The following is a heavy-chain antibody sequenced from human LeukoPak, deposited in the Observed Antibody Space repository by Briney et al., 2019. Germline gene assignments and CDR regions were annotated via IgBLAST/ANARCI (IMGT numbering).Heavy chain of an antibody. CDR1: GYIFTGYY. V-gene: IGHV1-2*07. Sequence: ASVRVSCKASGYIFTGYYMHWVRQAPGQGLEWMGWINPNSAGTNPAHKFQGRVTLTRDTSTSTAYMELSRVTSDDTAVYYCARGGALWFGELPPFDYWGQGTLVTVSS. CDR2: INPNSAGT. J-gene: IGHJ4*02. CDR3: ARGGALWFGELPPFDY. D-gene: IGHD3-10*01.